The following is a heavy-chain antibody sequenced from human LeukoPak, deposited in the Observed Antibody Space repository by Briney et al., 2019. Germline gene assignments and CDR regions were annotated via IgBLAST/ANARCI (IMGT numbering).Heavy chain of an antibody. CDR1: GFTFSSYA. Sequence: GGSLRLSCAASGFTFSSYAMSWVRQAPAKGLEWVSAISGSGGSTYYADSVKGRFTISRDNSKNTLYLQMNSLRAEDTAVYYCAKTYYGSGSYAPNYFDYWGQGTLVTVSS. D-gene: IGHD3-10*01. J-gene: IGHJ4*02. CDR3: AKTYYGSGSYAPNYFDY. CDR2: ISGSGGST. V-gene: IGHV3-23*01.